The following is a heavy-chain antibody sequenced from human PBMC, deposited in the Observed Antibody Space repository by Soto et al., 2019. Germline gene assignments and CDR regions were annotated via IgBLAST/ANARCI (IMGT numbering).Heavy chain of an antibody. J-gene: IGHJ4*02. D-gene: IGHD3-9*01. Sequence: PSETLSLTCTVSGGSISSGGYYWSWIRQHPGKGLEWIGYIYYSGSTYYNPSLKSRVTISVDTSKNQFSLKLSSVTAADTAVYYCARAGAYYDIWTGYYPSSLPYFDYWGQGTLVTVSS. CDR3: ARAGAYYDIWTGYYPSSLPYFDY. CDR2: IYYSGST. CDR1: GGSISSGGYY. V-gene: IGHV4-31*03.